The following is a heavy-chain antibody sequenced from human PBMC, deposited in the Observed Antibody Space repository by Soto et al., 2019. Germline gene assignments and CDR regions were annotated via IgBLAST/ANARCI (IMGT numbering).Heavy chain of an antibody. CDR3: AKVHGSGNYHNFPDY. CDR2: ISGSGGST. D-gene: IGHD3-10*01. V-gene: IGHV3-23*01. CDR1: QFTFITYA. Sequence: GSLRLSCAASQFTFITYAITWVRQAPGKGLEWVSLISGSGGSTYYADSVKGRFTISRDNSKDTLYLQMDSLRADDTAVYYCAKVHGSGNYHNFPDYWGQGTLVTVSS. J-gene: IGHJ4*02.